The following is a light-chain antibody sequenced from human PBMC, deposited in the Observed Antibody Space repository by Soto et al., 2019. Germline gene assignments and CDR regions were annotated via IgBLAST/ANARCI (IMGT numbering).Light chain of an antibody. V-gene: IGKV1-5*01. CDR2: DAS. CDR3: QQYNTYSCST. CDR1: QSISSW. Sequence: DIRMTQSPSTLSASVGDRVTITCRASQSISSWLAWYQQKPGKAPKLLIYDASSLESGVPSRFRGSGSAIEFTHTTSSLELDDFATNYRQQYNTYSCSTSVQANKVEI. J-gene: IGKJ1*01.